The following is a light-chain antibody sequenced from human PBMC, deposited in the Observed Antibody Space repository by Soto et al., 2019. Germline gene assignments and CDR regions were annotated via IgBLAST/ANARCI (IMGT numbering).Light chain of an antibody. CDR2: AAS. J-gene: IGKJ5*01. CDR1: LPISNY. V-gene: IGKV1-39*01. CDR3: QQNYNTPIT. Sequence: DIQITQSPCSLSASVGDRVTITCRASLPISNYLAWYQQRPGTAPKLLIYAASSLESGVPSRFSGSGSGTDFTLTISSLQPEDFATYYCQQNYNTPITFGQGTRLEIK.